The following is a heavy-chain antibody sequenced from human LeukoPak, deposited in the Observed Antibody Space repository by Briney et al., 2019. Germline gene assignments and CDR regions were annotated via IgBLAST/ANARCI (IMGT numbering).Heavy chain of an antibody. CDR3: ARSQYYFDD. J-gene: IGHJ4*02. Sequence: GGSLRLSCAASGFTFSNYAMHWVRQAPGKGLEWVAIISYDGSNKYYADSVKGRFTISRDNSKSTLYLQMNSLRAEDTAVYYCARSQYYFDDWGQGTLVTVSS. CDR1: GFTFSNYA. V-gene: IGHV3-30-3*01. CDR2: ISYDGSNK.